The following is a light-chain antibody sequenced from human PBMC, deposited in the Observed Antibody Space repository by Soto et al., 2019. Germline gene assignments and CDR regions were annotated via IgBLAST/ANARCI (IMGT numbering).Light chain of an antibody. Sequence: EIVLTQPPATLSLSPGERATLSCRASQSVSSHLAWYQQKPGQAPRLLIYDASNRATGIPARFSGSGSGTDFTLTISRLEPEDFALYYCQKCYNWPQWTFGQGTKV. V-gene: IGKV3-11*01. CDR2: DAS. CDR1: QSVSSH. J-gene: IGKJ1*01. CDR3: QKCYNWPQWT.